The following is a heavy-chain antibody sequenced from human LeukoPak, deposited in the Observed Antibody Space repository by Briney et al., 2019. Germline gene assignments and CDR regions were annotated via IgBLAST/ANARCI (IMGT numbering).Heavy chain of an antibody. CDR1: GGSITNYY. CDR2: IYYSGST. D-gene: IGHD3-10*01. J-gene: IGHJ4*02. CDR3: ARGGWSYGN. V-gene: IGHV4-59*01. Sequence: SETLSLTCTVSGGSITNYYWSWVRQPPGKGLEWIGYIYYSGSTNYNPSVKSRVTISVDTSKNQFSLELTSVTAADTAVYFCARGGWSYGNWGQGALVTVSS.